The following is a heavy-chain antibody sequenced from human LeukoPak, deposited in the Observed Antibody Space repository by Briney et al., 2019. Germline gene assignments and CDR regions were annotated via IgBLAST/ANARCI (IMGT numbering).Heavy chain of an antibody. J-gene: IGHJ4*02. Sequence: ASVKVSCKGSGYTFSSYGISWVRQAPGQGLEWMGWISTYNGNTNYAQKLQGRVTMTTDTSTSTAYMELRSLRSDDTAAYYCARGGYDSSGYYYFDYWGQGTLVTVSS. V-gene: IGHV1-18*01. CDR1: GYTFSSYG. CDR3: ARGGYDSSGYYYFDY. D-gene: IGHD3-22*01. CDR2: ISTYNGNT.